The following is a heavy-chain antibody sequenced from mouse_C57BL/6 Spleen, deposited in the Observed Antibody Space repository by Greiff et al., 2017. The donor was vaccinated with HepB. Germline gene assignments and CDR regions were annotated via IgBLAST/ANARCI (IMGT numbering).Heavy chain of an antibody. CDR3: ARSAPYYGSSYRYFDV. V-gene: IGHV1-9*01. J-gene: IGHJ1*03. CDR2: ILPGSGST. CDR1: GYTFTGYW. D-gene: IGHD1-1*01. Sequence: VKLMESGAELMKPGASVKLSCKATGYTFTGYWIEWVKQRPGHGLEWIGEILPGSGSTNYNEKFKGKATFTADTSSNTAYMQLSSLTTEDSAIYYCARSAPYYGSSYRYFDVWGTGTTVTVSS.